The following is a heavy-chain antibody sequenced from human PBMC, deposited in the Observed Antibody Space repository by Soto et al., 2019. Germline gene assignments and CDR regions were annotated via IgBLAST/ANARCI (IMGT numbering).Heavy chain of an antibody. Sequence: SETLSLTCAVSGDSIIGIYHWAWIRQPPGRSLELIASIFHTGTTYYTPSLKSRVTISVDTSKNQFSLRLSSVTAADTAVYYCATVVVAATRHTDFESWGQGTLVTVS. CDR2: IFHTGTT. CDR1: GDSIIGIYH. D-gene: IGHD2-15*01. CDR3: ATVVVAATRHTDFES. V-gene: IGHV4-38-2*01. J-gene: IGHJ4*02.